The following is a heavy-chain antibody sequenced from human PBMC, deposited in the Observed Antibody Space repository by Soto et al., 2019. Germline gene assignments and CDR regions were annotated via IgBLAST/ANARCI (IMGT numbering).Heavy chain of an antibody. CDR1: GFTFSSYG. Sequence: PGGSLRLSCAASGFTFSSYGMHWVRQAPGKGLEWVAVISYDGRNKYYADSVKGRFTISRDNSKITLYLQMNSLRAEVTSVYYCAKDILTTGHDRHDYWGQGTLVTVSS. D-gene: IGHD3-9*01. V-gene: IGHV3-30*18. CDR2: ISYDGRNK. CDR3: AKDILTTGHDRHDY. J-gene: IGHJ4*02.